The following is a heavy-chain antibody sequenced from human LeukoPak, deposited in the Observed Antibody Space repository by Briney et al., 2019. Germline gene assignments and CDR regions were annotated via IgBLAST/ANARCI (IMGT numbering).Heavy chain of an antibody. CDR1: GYTFTSYG. CDR2: ISAYNGNT. J-gene: IGHJ4*02. Sequence: GASVKVSCKASGYTFTSYGISWVRQAPGQGLEWMGWISAYNGNTNYAQELQGRVTMTTDTSTSTAYMELRSLRSDDTAVYYCARQDIVLMVYGEFDYWGQGTLVTVSS. CDR3: ARQDIVLMVYGEFDY. V-gene: IGHV1-18*01. D-gene: IGHD2-8*01.